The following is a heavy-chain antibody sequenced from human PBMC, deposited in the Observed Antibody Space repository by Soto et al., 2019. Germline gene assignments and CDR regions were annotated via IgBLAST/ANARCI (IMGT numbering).Heavy chain of an antibody. D-gene: IGHD3-3*01. CDR1: GFTFSSYG. Sequence: GGSLRLSCAASGFTFSSYGMHWVRQAPGKGLEWVAVIWYDGSNKYYADSVKGRFTISRDNSKNTLYLQMNSLRAEDTAVYYCARDSTIFGVVIPDYFDYWGQGTLVTVSS. J-gene: IGHJ4*02. CDR2: IWYDGSNK. CDR3: ARDSTIFGVVIPDYFDY. V-gene: IGHV3-33*01.